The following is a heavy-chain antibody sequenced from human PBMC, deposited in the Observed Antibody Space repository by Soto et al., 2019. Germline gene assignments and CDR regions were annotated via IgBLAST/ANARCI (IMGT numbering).Heavy chain of an antibody. V-gene: IGHV3-15*07. CDR1: GFTFNGAW. CDR3: ASDLPDWGAYAIGD. CDR2: VKSKVDGETI. D-gene: IGHD3-16*01. J-gene: IGHJ4*02. Sequence: PGGSLRLSCAASGFTFNGAWMNWVRQGPGKGLEWVGRVKSKVDGETIDYAAPVKGRFTISRDDSRNTVYLQMNSLSTEDTAMYYCASDLPDWGAYAIGDWGQGALVNVFS.